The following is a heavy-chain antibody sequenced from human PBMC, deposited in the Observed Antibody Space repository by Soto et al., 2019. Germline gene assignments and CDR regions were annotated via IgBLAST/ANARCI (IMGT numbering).Heavy chain of an antibody. CDR1: GYSFTSYW. V-gene: IGHV5-51*01. D-gene: IGHD3-9*01. CDR2: IYPGDSDT. Sequence: GESLKISCEASGYSFTSYWIGWVRQMPGKGLEWMGIIYPGDSDTRYSTYFGGQVTISADKSITTAYLHWNSLKASDTAMYYCARHSYPDILTGYRILGEYYAMDVWGQGTTVTVSS. J-gene: IGHJ6*02. CDR3: ARHSYPDILTGYRILGEYYAMDV.